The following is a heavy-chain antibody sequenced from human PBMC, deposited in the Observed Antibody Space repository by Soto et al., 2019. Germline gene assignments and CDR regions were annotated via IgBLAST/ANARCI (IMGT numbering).Heavy chain of an antibody. Sequence: SVKVSCKASGGTFSSYAISWVRQAPGQGLEWMGGIIPIFGTANYAQKFQGRVTITADESTSTAYMELSSLRSEDTAVYYCARDPIGGGAPYYFDYWGQGTLVTVSS. CDR1: GGTFSSYA. V-gene: IGHV1-69*13. J-gene: IGHJ4*02. CDR2: IIPIFGTA. D-gene: IGHD3-16*01. CDR3: ARDPIGGGAPYYFDY.